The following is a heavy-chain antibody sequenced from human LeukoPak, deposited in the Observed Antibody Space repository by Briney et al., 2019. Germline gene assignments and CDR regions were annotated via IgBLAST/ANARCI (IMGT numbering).Heavy chain of an antibody. CDR2: ISSSGSTI. D-gene: IGHD3-10*01. CDR1: GFTLSSYE. CDR3: AREPLRGEPFDY. V-gene: IGHV3-48*03. J-gene: IGHJ4*02. Sequence: GGSLRLSCAASGFTLSSYEMNWVRHAPGKGLEWVSYISSSGSTIYYADSVKGRFTISRDNAKNSLYLQMNSLRAEDTAVYYCAREPLRGEPFDYWGQGTLVTVSS.